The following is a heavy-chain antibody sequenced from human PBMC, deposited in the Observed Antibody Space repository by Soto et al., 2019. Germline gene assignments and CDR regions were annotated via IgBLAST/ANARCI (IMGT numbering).Heavy chain of an antibody. CDR3: AHYSSTHGPLWFDP. V-gene: IGHV2-5*02. D-gene: IGHD6-19*01. J-gene: IGHJ5*02. CDR2: IYWDDDK. Sequence: QITLKESGPTLVKPTQTLTVTCHFSGFSLSTSGVGVGWIRQPPGKALEWLALIYWDDDKRYSPSLKSRLPITTDTPKNQVVLTMTNMDPVNTATYYCAHYSSTHGPLWFDPWGQGTLVTVSS. CDR1: GFSLSTSGVG.